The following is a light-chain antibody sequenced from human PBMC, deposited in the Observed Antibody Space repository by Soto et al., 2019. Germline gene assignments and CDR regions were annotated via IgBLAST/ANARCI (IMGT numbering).Light chain of an antibody. CDR2: GAS. Sequence: VLTQSPGTLSLSPGERATLSCRASQSVSRYLGWYQQKPGQAPRVLIYGASSWATGIPARFSGSGSGTDFTLTINRLEPEDFVVYYCQHYGDSPLTFGQGTKVEIK. J-gene: IGKJ1*01. V-gene: IGKV3-20*01. CDR1: QSVSRY. CDR3: QHYGDSPLT.